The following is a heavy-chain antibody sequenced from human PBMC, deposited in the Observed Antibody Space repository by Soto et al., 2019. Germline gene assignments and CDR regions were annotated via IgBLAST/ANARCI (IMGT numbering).Heavy chain of an antibody. J-gene: IGHJ6*02. D-gene: IGHD4-4*01. CDR3: TRDDYSNYYYYYGMDV. V-gene: IGHV3-49*03. CDR1: GFTFGDYA. CDR2: IRSKAYGGTT. Sequence: PGGSLRLSCTASGFTFGDYAMSWFRQAPGKGLEWVGFIRSKAYGGTTEYAASVKGRFTISRDDSKSIAYLQMNSLKTEDTAVYYCTRDDYSNYYYYYGMDVWGQGTTVTVSS.